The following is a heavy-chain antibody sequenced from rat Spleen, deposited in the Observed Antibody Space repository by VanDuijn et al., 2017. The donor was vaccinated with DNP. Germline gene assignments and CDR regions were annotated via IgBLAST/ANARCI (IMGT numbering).Heavy chain of an antibody. J-gene: IGHJ2*01. CDR3: ARQSGAHYSDY. CDR2: ISYDGTST. CDR1: GFTFSDYS. D-gene: IGHD4-3*01. V-gene: IGHV5-7*01. Sequence: EAQLVESGGGLVQAGRSLKLSCAASGFTFSDYSMAWVRQAPKRGLEWVATISYDGTSTYYRDSVKGRFTISRDDAKSILYLQMDSLRSEDTATYYCARQSGAHYSDYWGQGVMVTVSS.